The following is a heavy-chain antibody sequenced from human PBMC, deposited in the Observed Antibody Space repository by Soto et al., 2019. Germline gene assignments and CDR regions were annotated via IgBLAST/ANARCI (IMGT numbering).Heavy chain of an antibody. CDR2: IYSGGST. CDR1: GFTVSSNY. Sequence: GGSLRLSCAASGFTVSSNYMSWVRQAPGKGLEWVSVIYSGGSTYYADSVKGRFTISRHNSKNTLYLQMNSLRAEDTSVYYCARVGREQLADYWGQGTLVTVSS. CDR3: ARVGREQLADY. D-gene: IGHD6-6*01. V-gene: IGHV3-53*04. J-gene: IGHJ4*02.